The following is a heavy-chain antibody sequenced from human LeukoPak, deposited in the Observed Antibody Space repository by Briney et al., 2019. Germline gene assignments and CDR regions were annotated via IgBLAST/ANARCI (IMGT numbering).Heavy chain of an antibody. CDR2: ITGVSGSP. D-gene: IGHD2-21*01. J-gene: IGHJ4*02. V-gene: IGHV3-23*01. CDR3: ADSPRIGVVTPNY. Sequence: GRSLRLSCAASGFTFNNYAMTWVRQAPGKGLEWVSSITGVSGSPYYAESVRGRFTISRDNSKNTLYLQMNSLRAEDTAVYYCADSPRIGVVTPNYGGKGTLVTSSS. CDR1: GFTFNNYA.